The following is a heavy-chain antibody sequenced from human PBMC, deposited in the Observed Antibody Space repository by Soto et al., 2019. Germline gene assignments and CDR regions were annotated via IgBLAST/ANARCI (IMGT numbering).Heavy chain of an antibody. Sequence: EVQLVESGGGLVKPGGSLRLSCAASGFTFSSYSMNWVRQAPGKGLEWVSSISSSSGYIYYADSVKGRFTISRDNAKNSLYLQMNSLRAEDTAVYYCATTRDQRNGDYWGQGTLVTVSS. CDR2: ISSSSGYI. CDR1: GFTFSSYS. J-gene: IGHJ4*02. CDR3: ATTRDQRNGDY. D-gene: IGHD6-25*01. V-gene: IGHV3-21*01.